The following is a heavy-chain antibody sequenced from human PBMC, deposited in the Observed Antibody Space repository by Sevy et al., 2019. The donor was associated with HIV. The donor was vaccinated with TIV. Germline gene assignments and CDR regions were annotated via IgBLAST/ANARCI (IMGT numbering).Heavy chain of an antibody. CDR3: AREGGASSAWFENWFGP. CDR1: GGSITSYS. Sequence: SETLSLTCTVSGGSITSYSWSWIRQPAGKGLEWLGRIYSNGNSNYNPSLKSRVTMSVDTSKNQFSLKLTSVNPADTAVYFCAREGGASSAWFENWFGPWGQGTLVTVSS. D-gene: IGHD6-19*01. CDR2: IYSNGNS. J-gene: IGHJ5*02. V-gene: IGHV4-4*07.